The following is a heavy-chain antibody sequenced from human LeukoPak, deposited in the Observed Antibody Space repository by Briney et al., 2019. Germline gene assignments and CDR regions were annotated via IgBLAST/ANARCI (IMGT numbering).Heavy chain of an antibody. CDR3: TGGTTVTTLDY. CDR2: IRSKAGNYAT. Sequence: PGGSLKLSCAASGFTFSDSAMHWVRQASGKGLEWVGRIRSKAGNYATEYTASVKGRFTISRDDSKKTAYLQMNSLKTEDTAVYYCTGGTTVTTLDYWGQGTLVTVSS. D-gene: IGHD4-17*01. V-gene: IGHV3-73*01. CDR1: GFTFSDSA. J-gene: IGHJ4*02.